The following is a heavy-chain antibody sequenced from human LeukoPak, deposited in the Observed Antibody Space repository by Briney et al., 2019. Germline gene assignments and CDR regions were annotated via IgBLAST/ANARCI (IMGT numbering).Heavy chain of an antibody. V-gene: IGHV3-30*19. CDR3: ARDRGYSYGTFDY. CDR1: GFTFSSYG. Sequence: GGSLRLSCAASGFTFSSYGMHWVRQAPGKGLEWVAVIWYDGSNKYYADSVKGRFTISRDNSKNTLYLQMNSLRAEDTAVYHCARDRGYSYGTFDYWGQGTLVTVSS. CDR2: IWYDGSNK. J-gene: IGHJ4*02. D-gene: IGHD5-18*01.